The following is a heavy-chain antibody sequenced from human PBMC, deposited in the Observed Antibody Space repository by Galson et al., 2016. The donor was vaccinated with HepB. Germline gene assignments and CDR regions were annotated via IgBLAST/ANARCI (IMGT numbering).Heavy chain of an antibody. CDR1: GYSFSSSW. CDR2: IYPRDSDT. V-gene: IGHV5-51*01. Sequence: QSGAEVKKPGESLKISCKASGYSFSSSWIAWVRQMPGKGLEWMGVIYPRDSDTRYSPYFQGQVSISADKSISTAYLQWSSLKASGTAMYFCVRGGDFWSGYPDYWGQGTLVTVSS. CDR3: VRGGDFWSGYPDY. J-gene: IGHJ4*02. D-gene: IGHD3-3*01.